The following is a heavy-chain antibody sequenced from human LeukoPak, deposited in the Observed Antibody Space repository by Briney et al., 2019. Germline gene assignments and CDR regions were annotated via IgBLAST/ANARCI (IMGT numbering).Heavy chain of an antibody. CDR1: GFTFSDYY. D-gene: IGHD6-19*01. J-gene: IGHJ4*02. V-gene: IGHV3-11*04. CDR3: ARVQRWPTCSDY. Sequence: GGSLRLSCAASGFTFSDYYMSWIRQAPGKGLEWVSYISGSGTTVYYADSVKGRFTISRDNANISLYLQMNSLRAEDTAMYYCARVQRWPTCSDYWGQRTLVPVSS. CDR2: ISGSGTTV.